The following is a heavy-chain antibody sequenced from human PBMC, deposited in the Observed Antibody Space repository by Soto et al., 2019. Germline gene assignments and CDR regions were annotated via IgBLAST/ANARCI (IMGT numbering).Heavy chain of an antibody. J-gene: IGHJ6*02. Sequence: PSETLSLTCAVSGVSISSSNWWSWVRQPPGKGLEWIGEIYHSGSTNYNPSLKSRVTISVDKSKNQFSLKLSSVTAADTAVYYCARGVVTMVRGLYYYYGMDVWGQGTTVTVSS. CDR1: GVSISSSNW. V-gene: IGHV4-4*02. CDR2: IYHSGST. D-gene: IGHD3-10*01. CDR3: ARGVVTMVRGLYYYYGMDV.